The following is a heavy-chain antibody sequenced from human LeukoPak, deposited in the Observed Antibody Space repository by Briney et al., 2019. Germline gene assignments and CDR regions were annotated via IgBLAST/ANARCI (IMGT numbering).Heavy chain of an antibody. CDR3: AGGPASLAEYFQH. CDR1: GYSISSGY. CDR2: ISYDGSNK. J-gene: IGHJ1*01. Sequence: LSLTCAVSGYSISSGYYWGWIRQPPGKGLEWVAVISYDGSNKYYADSVKGRFTISRDNSKNTLYLQMNSLRAEDTAVYYCAGGPASLAEYFQHWGQGTLVTVSS. V-gene: IGHV3-30*03.